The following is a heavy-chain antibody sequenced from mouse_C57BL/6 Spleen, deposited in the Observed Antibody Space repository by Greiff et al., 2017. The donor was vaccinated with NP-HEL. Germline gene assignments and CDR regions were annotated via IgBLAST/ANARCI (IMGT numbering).Heavy chain of an antibody. D-gene: IGHD6-1*01. V-gene: IGHV5-4*03. CDR1: GFTFSSYA. CDR3: ARASGYYYAMDY. J-gene: IGHJ4*01. CDR2: ISDGGSYT. Sequence: DVKLVESGGGLVKPGGSLKLSCAASGFTFSSYAMSWVRQTPEKRLEWVATISDGGSYTYYPDNVKGRITISRDNAKTNLYLQMHHLKSEDTAMYYCARASGYYYAMDYWGQGTSVTVSS.